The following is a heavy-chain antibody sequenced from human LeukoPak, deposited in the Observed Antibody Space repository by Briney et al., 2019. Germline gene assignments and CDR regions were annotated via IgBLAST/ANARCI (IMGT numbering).Heavy chain of an antibody. CDR1: GFTFSSYS. CDR3: ARDARYYDFWSGYYQHFDY. Sequence: GGSLRLSCAASGFTFSSYSMNWFRQAPGKGLEWVSSISSSSSYIYYADSVKGRFTISRDNAKNSLYLQMNSLRAEDTAVYYCARDARYYDFWSGYYQHFDYWGQGTLVTVSS. V-gene: IGHV3-21*01. J-gene: IGHJ4*02. D-gene: IGHD3-3*01. CDR2: ISSSSSYI.